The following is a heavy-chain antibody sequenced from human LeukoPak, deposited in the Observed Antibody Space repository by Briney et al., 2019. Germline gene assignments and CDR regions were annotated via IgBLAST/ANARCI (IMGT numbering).Heavy chain of an antibody. CDR3: ARQSPSQGTDY. V-gene: IGHV3-23*01. J-gene: IGHJ4*02. Sequence: GGSLRLSCTVSGFTFSSYGMSWVRRAPGKGLERVSAISGCGTYYAHSVKGRFTISRDNSKNTLYLQMNSLRVEDTAVYYCARQSPSQGTDYWGQGTLVTVSS. CDR1: GFTFSSYG. CDR2: ISGCGT.